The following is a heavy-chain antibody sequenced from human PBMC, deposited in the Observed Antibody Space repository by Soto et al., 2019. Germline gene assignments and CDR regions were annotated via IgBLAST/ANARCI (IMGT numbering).Heavy chain of an antibody. CDR1: RLTFGTYE. D-gene: IGHD1-26*01. CDR3: ARDQTVGATPYFDY. V-gene: IGHV3-21*05. J-gene: IGHJ4*02. Sequence: GGSLGVSCAASRLTFGTYEMDWVRQSPGKGLEWVSYISSSSSYTNYADSVKGRFTISRDNAKNSLYLQMNSLRAEDTAVYYCARDQTVGATPYFDYWGQGTLVTVSS. CDR2: ISSSSSYT.